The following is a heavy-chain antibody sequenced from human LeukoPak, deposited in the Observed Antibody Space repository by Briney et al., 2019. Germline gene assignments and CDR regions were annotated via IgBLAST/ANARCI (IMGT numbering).Heavy chain of an antibody. CDR3: FWSTYYSGSGEYN. D-gene: IGHD3-3*01. Sequence: SETLSLTCTVSGGSIRGTSYYLGWIRQPPGKGLEWIGGLYYSGTTYCNPSLKSRVTVSLDTSRNQFSLKLSSVTAADTAVCCAFWSTYYSGSGEYNWGQGTLVTVSS. CDR1: GGSIRGTSYY. CDR2: LYYSGTT. J-gene: IGHJ4*02. V-gene: IGHV4-39*07.